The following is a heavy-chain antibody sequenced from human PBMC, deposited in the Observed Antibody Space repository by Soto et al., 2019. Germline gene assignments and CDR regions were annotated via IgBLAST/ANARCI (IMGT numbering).Heavy chain of an antibody. CDR2: INPSGGST. CDR3: ARDRYCSSTSCYWYYYYYMDV. Sequence: ASVKVSCKASGYTFTSYYMHWVRQAPGQGLEWMGIINPSGGSTSYAQKFQGRVTMTRDTSTSTAYMELRSLRSDDTAVYYCARDRYCSSTSCYWYYYYYMDVWGKGTTVTVSS. V-gene: IGHV1-46*01. J-gene: IGHJ6*03. D-gene: IGHD2-2*01. CDR1: GYTFTSYY.